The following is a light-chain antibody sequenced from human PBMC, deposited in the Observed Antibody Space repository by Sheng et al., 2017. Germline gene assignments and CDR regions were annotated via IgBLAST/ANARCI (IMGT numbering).Light chain of an antibody. CDR3: QQYEGSPRT. CDR1: QSVLYSSNNKNY. J-gene: IGKJ1*01. CDR2: WAS. Sequence: DIVMTQSPDSLAVSLGERATINCKSSQSVLYSSNNKNYLAWYQQKPGQPPKLLIYWASTRESGVPDRFSGSGSGTDFTLTISSLQADDVAVYYCQQYEGSPRTFGQGTKVEMK. V-gene: IGKV4-1*01.